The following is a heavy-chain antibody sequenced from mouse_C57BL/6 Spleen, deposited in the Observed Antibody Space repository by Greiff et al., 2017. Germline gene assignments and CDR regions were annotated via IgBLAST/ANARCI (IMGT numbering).Heavy chain of an antibody. V-gene: IGHV1-74*01. J-gene: IGHJ4*01. D-gene: IGHD2-2*01. CDR3: AIYYCYGGGYYAMDY. CDR2: IHPSDSDT. Sequence: QVQLQQSGAELVKPGASVKVSCKASGYTFTSYWMHWVKQRPGQGLEWIGRIHPSDSDTNYNQKFKGKATLTVDKSSSTAYMQLSSLTSEDSAVSYCAIYYCYGGGYYAMDYWGQRTSVTVSS. CDR1: GYTFTSYW.